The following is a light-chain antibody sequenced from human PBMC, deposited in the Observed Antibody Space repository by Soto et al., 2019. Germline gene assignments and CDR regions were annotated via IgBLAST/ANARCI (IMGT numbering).Light chain of an antibody. J-gene: IGKJ1*01. CDR3: QQYNSYSTT. Sequence: DIQMTQSPSTLSASVGDRVTITCRASQTSTRWLAWYQQKPGKAPKVLIYDASSLESGCPSRFSGSLSGTEFTLTISSLQPEDSATYYCQQYNSYSTTFGKGTKVEIK. CDR1: QTSTRW. V-gene: IGKV1-5*01. CDR2: DAS.